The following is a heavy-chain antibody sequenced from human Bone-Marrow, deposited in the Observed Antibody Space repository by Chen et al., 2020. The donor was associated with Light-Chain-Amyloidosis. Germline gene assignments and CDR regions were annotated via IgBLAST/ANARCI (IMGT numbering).Heavy chain of an antibody. J-gene: IGHJ3*02. CDR1: GFAFSSYA. V-gene: IGHV3-23*04. D-gene: IGHD3-9*01. CDR2: ISGGGGSR. Sequence: EVQLVESGGGLLQRGGSLRLSCAASGFAFSSYALSWVRQAPGKGLEWVATISGGGGSRFYGDAVEGRLTISRDNCKNALLVQMNRLIAEDTAVYYCAKDISYDDILPGYPADAFDIWGQGTMVTVSS. CDR3: AKDISYDDILPGYPADAFDI.